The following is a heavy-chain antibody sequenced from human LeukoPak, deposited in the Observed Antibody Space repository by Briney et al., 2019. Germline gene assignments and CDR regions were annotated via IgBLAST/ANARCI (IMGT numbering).Heavy chain of an antibody. Sequence: GGSLRFSCAASGFTFSSYAMSWVRQAPGKGLEGVSNISGSGGNTYYADSVKGRFTISRDSSKNTLYLQMNSLRAEDTAVYYCVAISWEYYFDYWGQGTLVTVSS. D-gene: IGHD1-26*01. CDR3: VAISWEYYFDY. CDR1: GFTFSSYA. J-gene: IGHJ4*02. CDR2: ISGSGGNT. V-gene: IGHV3-23*01.